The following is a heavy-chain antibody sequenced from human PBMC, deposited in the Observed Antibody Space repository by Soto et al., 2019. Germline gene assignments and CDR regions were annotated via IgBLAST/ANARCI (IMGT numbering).Heavy chain of an antibody. J-gene: IGHJ5*02. V-gene: IGHV1-24*01. Sequence: ASVKVSCKVSGYTLTELSMHWVRQAPGKGLEWMGGFDPEDGETIYAQKFQGRVTMTEDTSTDTAYMELSSLRSEDTAVYYCATLTVVPADYRRFDPWGQGTLVTVSS. CDR3: ATLTVVPADYRRFDP. CDR1: GYTLTELS. D-gene: IGHD2-2*01. CDR2: FDPEDGET.